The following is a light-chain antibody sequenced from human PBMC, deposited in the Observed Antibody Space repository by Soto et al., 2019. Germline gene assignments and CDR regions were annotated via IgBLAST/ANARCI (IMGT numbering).Light chain of an antibody. Sequence: DIQMTQSPSTLSASLGDRVTITCRASQSISSWLAWYQQKPGKAPKLLIYKASALESGVPSRFSGSGSGTDFTLTVSRLEPEDFAVYYCQQYGSSPETFGQGTKVDI. J-gene: IGKJ1*01. CDR2: KAS. V-gene: IGKV1-5*03. CDR1: QSISSW. CDR3: QQYGSSPET.